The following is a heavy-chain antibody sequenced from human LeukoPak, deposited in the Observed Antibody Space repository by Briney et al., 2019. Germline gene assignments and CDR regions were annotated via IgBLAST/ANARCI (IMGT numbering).Heavy chain of an antibody. CDR3: ARDLRFGGYYYYYMDV. CDR2: INPNSGGT. CDR1: GYTFTGYY. V-gene: IGHV1-2*06. J-gene: IGHJ6*03. Sequence: ASVKVSCKASGYTFTGYYMHWVRQAPGQGLEWMGRINPNSGGTNYAQKFQGRVTMTRDTSISTAYMELSRLRSDHTAVYYCARDLRFGGYYYYYMDVWGKGTTVTVSS. D-gene: IGHD3-10*01.